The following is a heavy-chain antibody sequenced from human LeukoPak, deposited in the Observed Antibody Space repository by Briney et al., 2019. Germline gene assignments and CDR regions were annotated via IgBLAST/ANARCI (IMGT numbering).Heavy chain of an antibody. J-gene: IGHJ4*02. V-gene: IGHV3-53*01. Sequence: PGGSLRLSCAASGFTVSSNYMSWVRQAPGKGLEWVSVIYSGGSTYYADSVKGRFTISRDKSKKTLYLQMNSLKVEDTAVYYCAKHVVSTLRYFDWLPQTYFDYWGQGTLVTVSS. D-gene: IGHD3-9*01. CDR2: IYSGGST. CDR3: AKHVVSTLRYFDWLPQTYFDY. CDR1: GFTVSSNY.